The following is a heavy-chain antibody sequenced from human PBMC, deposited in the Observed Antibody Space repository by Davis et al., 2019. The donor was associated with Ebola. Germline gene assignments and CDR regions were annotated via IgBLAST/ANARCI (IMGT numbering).Heavy chain of an antibody. Sequence: AASVKVSCKASGGTFSSYAISWVRQAPGQGLEWMGRIIPILGIANYAQKFQGRVTITADKSTSTAYMELSSLRSEDTAVYYCARGGGRSIVGASTGTYYYYGMDVWGQGTTVTVSS. V-gene: IGHV1-69*04. CDR3: ARGGGRSIVGASTGTYYYYGMDV. CDR2: IIPILGIA. CDR1: GGTFSSYA. D-gene: IGHD1-26*01. J-gene: IGHJ6*02.